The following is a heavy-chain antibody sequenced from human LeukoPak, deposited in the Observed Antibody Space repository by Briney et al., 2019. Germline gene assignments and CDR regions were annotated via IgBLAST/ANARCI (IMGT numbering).Heavy chain of an antibody. J-gene: IGHJ4*02. CDR1: GFTFSSYW. Sequence: GGSLRLSCATSGFTFSSYWMNWVRQAPGKGLEWVANLNQDGSEKYYVDSVKGRFTISRDNAKNSLYLQMNSLRAEDTAVYYCARAHNWKYGTFDYWGQGTLVTVSS. CDR2: LNQDGSEK. D-gene: IGHD1-7*01. CDR3: ARAHNWKYGTFDY. V-gene: IGHV3-7*01.